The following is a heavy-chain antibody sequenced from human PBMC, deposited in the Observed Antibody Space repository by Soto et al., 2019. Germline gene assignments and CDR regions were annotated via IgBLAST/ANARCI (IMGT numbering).Heavy chain of an antibody. CDR1: GDSISSDNW. V-gene: IGHV4-4*02. CDR2: VYHSGDT. J-gene: IGHJ4*02. D-gene: IGHD2-15*01. Sequence: QVRLQESGPGLVKPSGTLSLTCAVSGDSISSDNWWSWVRQPPGKGLEWIGEVYHSGDTNYNPSLKSRLTISVDKSKNQFSLKLNSVTAAATAVYYCARDRERDMPGNWGQGTLVTVSS. CDR3: ARDRERDMPGN.